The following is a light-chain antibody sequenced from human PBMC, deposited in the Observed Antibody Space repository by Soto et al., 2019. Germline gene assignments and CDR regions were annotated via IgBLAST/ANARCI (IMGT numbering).Light chain of an antibody. J-gene: IGKJ3*01. CDR3: QQLNSFPIP. Sequence: IQLTQSPSSLSASVGDRVTISCRASQGIANFLAWYQQKPGKAPKLLIYGASTLQSGVPSRFSGSGSGTDSTLTISSLQPADFATYYCQQLNSFPIPFGPGTKVDIK. CDR2: GAS. CDR1: QGIANF. V-gene: IGKV1-9*01.